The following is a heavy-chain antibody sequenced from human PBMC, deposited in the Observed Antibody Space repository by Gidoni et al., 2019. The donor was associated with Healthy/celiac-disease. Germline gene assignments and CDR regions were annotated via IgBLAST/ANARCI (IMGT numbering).Heavy chain of an antibody. CDR1: GFTFSSYG. J-gene: IGHJ4*02. V-gene: IGHV3-33*01. CDR3: ARETYYATDY. D-gene: IGHD3-10*01. Sequence: QVQLVESGGGVVQPGRSLRLSCAASGFTFSSYGMHWVRQAPGKGLEWVAVIWYDGSNKYYADSVKGRFTISRDNSKNTLYLQMNSLRAEDTAVYYCARETYYATDYWGQGTLVTVSS. CDR2: IWYDGSNK.